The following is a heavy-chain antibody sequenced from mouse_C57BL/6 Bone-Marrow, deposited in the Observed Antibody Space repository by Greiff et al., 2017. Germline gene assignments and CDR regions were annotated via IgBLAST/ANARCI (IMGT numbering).Heavy chain of an antibody. CDR2: IYPRSGNT. D-gene: IGHD1-1*01. CDR3: ARYPRYGSRGDY. Sequence: QVQLKESGAELARPGASVKLSCKASGYTFTSYGISWVKQRTGQGLEWIGEIYPRSGNTYYNEKFKCKATLTADKSSSTAYMELRSLTSEDSAVYVFARYPRYGSRGDYWGQGTTLTVSS. V-gene: IGHV1-81*01. J-gene: IGHJ2*01. CDR1: GYTFTSYG.